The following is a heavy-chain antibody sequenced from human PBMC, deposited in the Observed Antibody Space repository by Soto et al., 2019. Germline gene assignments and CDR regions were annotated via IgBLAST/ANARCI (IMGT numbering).Heavy chain of an antibody. J-gene: IGHJ3*01. CDR2: IIVGSGRT. V-gene: IGHV1-58*01. CDR3: GAELYSGGSSRWFAV. D-gene: IGHD2-15*01. CDR1: WFTVPNSA. Sequence: SEQVSVQISWFTVPNSALQWVRATSAQRLEWIGWIIVGSGRTNHAQELQERLTITRDLATNTAYLELNSLRSEDTAVYYCGAELYSGGSSRWFAVWGQGTIVTVSS.